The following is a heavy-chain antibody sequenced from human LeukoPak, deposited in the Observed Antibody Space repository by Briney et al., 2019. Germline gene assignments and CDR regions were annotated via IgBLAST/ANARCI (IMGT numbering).Heavy chain of an antibody. CDR1: GYTFTSYD. J-gene: IGHJ4*02. CDR3: ARIHYDSSGYGYYFDY. CDR2: MNPNSGNT. D-gene: IGHD3-22*01. Sequence: GASVKVSCKASGYTFTSYDIHWVRQATGQGLEWMGWMNPNSGNTGYAQKFQGRVTMTRNTSISTAYMELSSLRSEDTAVYYCARIHYDSSGYGYYFDYWGQGTLVTVSS. V-gene: IGHV1-8*01.